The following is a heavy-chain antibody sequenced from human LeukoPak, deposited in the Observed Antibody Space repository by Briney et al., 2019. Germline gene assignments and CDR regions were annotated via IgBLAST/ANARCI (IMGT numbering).Heavy chain of an antibody. J-gene: IGHJ4*02. CDR3: ARDLLGIAVAGFDY. CDR1: GGSISSYY. D-gene: IGHD6-19*01. V-gene: IGHV4-4*07. CDR2: IYTSGST. Sequence: PSETLSLTCTVSGGSISSYYWSWIRQPAGKGLEWIRRIYTSGSTNYNPSLKSRVTMSVDTSKNQFSLKLSSVTAADTAVYYCARDLLGIAVAGFDYWGQGTLVTVSS.